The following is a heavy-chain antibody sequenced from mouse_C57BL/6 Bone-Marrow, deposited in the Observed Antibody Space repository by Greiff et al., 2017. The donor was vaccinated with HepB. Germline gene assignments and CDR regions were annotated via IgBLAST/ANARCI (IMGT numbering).Heavy chain of an antibody. CDR1: GFTFSSYG. CDR3: ARQVYDSFDY. J-gene: IGHJ2*01. D-gene: IGHD2-4*01. V-gene: IGHV5-6*01. CDR2: ISSGGSYT. Sequence: EVQGVESGGDLVKPGGSLKLSCAASGFTFSSYGMSWVRQTPDKRLEWVATISSGGSYTYYPDSVKGRFTISRDNAKNTLYLQMSSLKSEDTAMYYCARQVYDSFDYWGQGTTLTVSS.